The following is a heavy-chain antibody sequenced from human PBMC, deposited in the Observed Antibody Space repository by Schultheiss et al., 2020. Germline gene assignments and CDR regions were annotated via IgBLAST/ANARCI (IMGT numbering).Heavy chain of an antibody. CDR3: AKDKYAGTWNWFDP. CDR2: ISSSSSTI. J-gene: IGHJ5*02. Sequence: GGSLRLSCAASGFTFSSYSMNWVRQAPGKGLEWVSSISSSSSTIYYADSVKGRFTISRDNAKNSLYLQMNSLRAEDTALYYCAKDKYAGTWNWFDPWGQGTLVTVSS. V-gene: IGHV3-48*01. CDR1: GFTFSSYS. D-gene: IGHD2-2*01.